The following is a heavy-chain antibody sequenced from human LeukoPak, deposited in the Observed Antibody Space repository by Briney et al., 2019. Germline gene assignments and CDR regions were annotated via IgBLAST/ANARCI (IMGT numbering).Heavy chain of an antibody. CDR1: GGSISSSSYY. CDR3: ARHRGGYDSSGYPFDY. D-gene: IGHD3-22*01. V-gene: IGHV4-39*01. J-gene: IGHJ4*02. Sequence: SETLSLTCTVSGGSISSSSYYWGWIRQPPGKGLEWIGSIYYSGSTYYNPSLKSRVTISVDTSKNQFSLKLSSVTAADTAVYYCARHRGGYDSSGYPFDYWGQGTLVTVSS. CDR2: IYYSGST.